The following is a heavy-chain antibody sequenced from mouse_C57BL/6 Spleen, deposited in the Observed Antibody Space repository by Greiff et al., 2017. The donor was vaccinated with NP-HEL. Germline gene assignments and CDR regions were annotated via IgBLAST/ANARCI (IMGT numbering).Heavy chain of an antibody. D-gene: IGHD1-1*01. J-gene: IGHJ4*01. CDR2: IYPGDGDT. Sequence: VKLVESGPELVKPGASVKISCKASGYAFSSSWMNWVKQRPGKGLEWIGRIYPGDGDTNYNGKFKGKATLTADKSSSTAYMQLSSLTSEDSAVYFCARGGGSVVANYAMDYWGQGTSVTVSS. CDR3: ARGGGSVVANYAMDY. CDR1: GYAFSSSW. V-gene: IGHV1-82*01.